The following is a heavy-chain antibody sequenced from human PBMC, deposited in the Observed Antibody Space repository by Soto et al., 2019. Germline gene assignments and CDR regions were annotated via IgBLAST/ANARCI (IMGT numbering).Heavy chain of an antibody. J-gene: IGHJ5*02. CDR2: ISYSGNT. D-gene: IGHD3-3*01. CDR3: VRALGSRFREWPRFDP. CDR1: GASINSGDYY. Sequence: SETLSLTCTVSGASINSGDYYWTWIRQPPGEGLEWIGYISYSGNTDYSPSLKSRVTISRDTSKNQFSVNLNSVTAADTALYYCVRALGSRFREWPRFDPWGQGILVT. V-gene: IGHV4-30-4*01.